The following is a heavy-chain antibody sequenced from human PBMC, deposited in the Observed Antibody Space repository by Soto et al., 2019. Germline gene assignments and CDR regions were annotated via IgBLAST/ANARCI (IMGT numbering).Heavy chain of an antibody. CDR2: INPDSGGT. V-gene: IGHV1-2*02. D-gene: IGHD3-22*01. J-gene: IGHJ6*02. CDR1: GCTFTGYY. CDR3: ARDYYDSSGYYYYYGMDV. Sequence: RASVKVSCKASGCTFTGYYMHWVRQAPGQGLEWMGWINPDSGGTNYAQKFQGRVTMTRDTSISTAYMELSRLRSDDTAVYYCARDYYDSSGYYYYYGMDVWGQGTTVTVSS.